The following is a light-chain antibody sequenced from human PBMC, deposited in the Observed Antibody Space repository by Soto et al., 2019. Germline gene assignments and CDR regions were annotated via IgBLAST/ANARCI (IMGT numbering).Light chain of an antibody. CDR2: GVN. CDR1: SGDVGAYNY. CDR3: SSYTSSSTLV. J-gene: IGLJ1*01. Sequence: QSVLTQPASVSGSPGQSITISCTGTSGDVGAYNYVSWYQQHPGKAPKLMIYGVNNQPSGVSYRFSGSKSGNTASLTISGLQAEDEADYYCSSYTSSSTLVFGTGTKVTVL. V-gene: IGLV2-14*01.